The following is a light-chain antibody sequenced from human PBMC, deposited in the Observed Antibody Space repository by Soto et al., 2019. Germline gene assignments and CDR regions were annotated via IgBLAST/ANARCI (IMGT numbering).Light chain of an antibody. CDR1: SSDVGSYNR. Sequence: QSVLTQPPSVSGSPGHAVAISCTGTSSDVGSYNRVAWYQQSPGTAPKLVIYEVSNRPSGVPDRFSGSKSGNTASLTISGLQAEDEADYYCSSFTSSSTYVFGTGTKVTVL. CDR2: EVS. J-gene: IGLJ1*01. V-gene: IGLV2-18*02. CDR3: SSFTSSSTYV.